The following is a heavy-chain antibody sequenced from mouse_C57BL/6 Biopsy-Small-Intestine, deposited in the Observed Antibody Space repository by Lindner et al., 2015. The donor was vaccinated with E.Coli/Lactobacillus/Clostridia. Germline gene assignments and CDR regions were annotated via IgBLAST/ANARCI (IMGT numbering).Heavy chain of an antibody. CDR2: ISDGGSYT. CDR1: GFTFSSYA. Sequence: VQLQESGGGLVKPGGSLKLSCAASGFTFSSYAMSWVRQTPEKRLEWVATISDGGSYTYYPDNVKGRFTISRDNAKNNLYLQMSHLKSEDTAMYYCARDGITTVVAEDWYFDVWGTGTTVTVSS. V-gene: IGHV5-4*01. D-gene: IGHD1-1*01. J-gene: IGHJ1*03. CDR3: ARDGITTVVAEDWYFDV.